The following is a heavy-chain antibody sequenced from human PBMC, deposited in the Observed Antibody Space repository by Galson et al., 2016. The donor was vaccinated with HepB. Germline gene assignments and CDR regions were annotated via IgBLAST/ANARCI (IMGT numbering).Heavy chain of an antibody. J-gene: IGHJ4*02. D-gene: IGHD4-17*01. Sequence: SLRLSCAASGXXXSXXXMNXXXQSXXKGLEXVSFSGSDGSTYYADSVKGRFTISRDNSKDTRYLQMSSLRADETSVYFCAKFSKGDGDYFFDFWGQGTLVTVSS. CDR1: GXXXSXXX. V-gene: IGHV3-23*01. CDR2: SGSDGST. CDR3: AKFSKGDGDYFFDF.